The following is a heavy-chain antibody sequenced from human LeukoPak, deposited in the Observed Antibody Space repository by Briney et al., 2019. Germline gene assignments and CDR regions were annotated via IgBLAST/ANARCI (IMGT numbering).Heavy chain of an antibody. CDR3: AKAPGIAVAGLKNWFDP. CDR2: ISGSGGST. J-gene: IGHJ5*02. Sequence: GGSLRLSCAASGFTFSSYAMSWVRQAPGKGLEWVSAISGSGGSTYYADSVKGRFTISRDNSKNTLYQQMNSLRAEDTAVYYCAKAPGIAVAGLKNWFDPWGQGTLVTVSS. CDR1: GFTFSSYA. D-gene: IGHD6-19*01. V-gene: IGHV3-23*01.